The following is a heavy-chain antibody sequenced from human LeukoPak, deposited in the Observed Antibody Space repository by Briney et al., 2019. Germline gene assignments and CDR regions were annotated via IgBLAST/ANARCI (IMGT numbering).Heavy chain of an antibody. CDR1: GGSISSYY. V-gene: IGHV4-59*01. J-gene: IGHJ4*02. Sequence: ASETLSLTCTVSGGSISSYYWSWIRQPPGKGLEWIGCIYYSGYTNYKSSLKSRVTISVDTSKNQFSLKLSSVTAADTAVYYCARGLNYGSGFYYFDYWGQGTLVTVSS. CDR2: IYYSGYT. CDR3: ARGLNYGSGFYYFDY. D-gene: IGHD3-10*01.